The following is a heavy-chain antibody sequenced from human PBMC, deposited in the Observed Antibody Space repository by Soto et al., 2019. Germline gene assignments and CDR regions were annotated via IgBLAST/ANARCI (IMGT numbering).Heavy chain of an antibody. J-gene: IGHJ4*02. CDR2: TYYRSKWYN. Sequence: PSQTLSLTCAISGDSVSSNSAAWNWIRQSPSRGLEWLGRTYYRSKWYNDYAVSVKSRITINPDTSKNQFSLQLNSVTPEDTAVYYCARTPIFYTSKEFFDYWGQGILVTVSS. D-gene: IGHD3-10*01. CDR1: GDSVSSNSAA. CDR3: ARTPIFYTSKEFFDY. V-gene: IGHV6-1*01.